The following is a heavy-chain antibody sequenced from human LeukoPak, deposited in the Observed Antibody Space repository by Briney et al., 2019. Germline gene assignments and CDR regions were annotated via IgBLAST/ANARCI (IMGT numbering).Heavy chain of an antibody. D-gene: IGHD3-3*01. CDR2: IYYSGST. CDR1: GGSISSYY. CDR3: ARDVDFWSGYGVGAFDI. J-gene: IGHJ3*02. V-gene: IGHV4-59*01. Sequence: SETLSLTCTVSGGSISSYYWSWIRQAPGKGLEWIGYIYYSGSTNYNPSLKSRVTISVDTSKNQFSLKLSSVTAADTAVYYCARDVDFWSGYGVGAFDIWGQGTMVTVSS.